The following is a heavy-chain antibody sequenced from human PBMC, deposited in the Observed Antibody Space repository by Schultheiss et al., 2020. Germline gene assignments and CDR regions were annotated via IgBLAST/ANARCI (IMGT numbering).Heavy chain of an antibody. Sequence: SETLSLTCTVSGGSISSYYWSWIRQPPGKGLEWIGYIYYSGSTNYNPSLKSRVTISVDTSKNQFSLNLSSVTAADTAVYYCARRGRYCSGGSCYSGGRWWFDPWGQGTLVTVSS. D-gene: IGHD2-15*01. CDR3: ARRGRYCSGGSCYSGGRWWFDP. J-gene: IGHJ5*02. CDR1: GGSISSYY. V-gene: IGHV4-59*12. CDR2: IYYSGST.